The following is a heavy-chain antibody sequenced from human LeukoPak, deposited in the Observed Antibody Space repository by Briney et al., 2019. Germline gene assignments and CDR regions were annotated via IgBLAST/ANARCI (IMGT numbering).Heavy chain of an antibody. Sequence: ASVKVSCKASGYTFTTYDINWVRQATGQGLEWMGWMNPNSGNAAYAQKFQGRVTMTRNTSINTAYMELSSLRSEDTAVYFRARYYGSGSYSLKYWGQGTPVTVSS. CDR2: MNPNSGNA. D-gene: IGHD3-10*01. J-gene: IGHJ4*02. V-gene: IGHV1-8*01. CDR3: ARYYGSGSYSLKY. CDR1: GYTFTTYD.